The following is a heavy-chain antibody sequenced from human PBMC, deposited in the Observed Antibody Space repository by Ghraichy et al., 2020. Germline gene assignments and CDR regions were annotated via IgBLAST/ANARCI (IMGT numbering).Heavy chain of an antibody. D-gene: IGHD2-15*01. J-gene: IGHJ6*03. V-gene: IGHV3-30-3*01. CDR3: ARDTIYMVGASTPYNYYFYVDV. CDR1: GFAFNNYA. CDR2: ISYEGSNK. Sequence: GGSLRLSCAASGFAFNNYAIHWVRQAPGKGLEWVAVISYEGSNKFYADSVKGRFTISRDNSEKTLYLQMNSLRAEDTAVYYCARDTIYMVGASTPYNYYFYVDVWGKGTTVTVSS.